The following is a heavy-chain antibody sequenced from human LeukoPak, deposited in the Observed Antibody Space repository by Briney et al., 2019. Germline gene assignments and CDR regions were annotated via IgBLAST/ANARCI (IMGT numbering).Heavy chain of an antibody. Sequence: SQTLSLTCTVSGGSISSGGYYWSWIRQPPEKGLEWIGYIYHSGITYYNPSLKSRVTISVDTSKNQFSLKLSSVTAADTAVYYCARFGGGKGYWGQGTLVTVSS. V-gene: IGHV4-30-2*01. CDR3: ARFGGGKGY. CDR1: GGSISSGGYY. D-gene: IGHD3-10*01. CDR2: IYHSGIT. J-gene: IGHJ4*02.